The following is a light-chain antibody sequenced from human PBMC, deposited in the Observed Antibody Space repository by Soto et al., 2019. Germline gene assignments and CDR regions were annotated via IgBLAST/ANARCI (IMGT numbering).Light chain of an antibody. Sequence: QSVLTQPPSVSGAPGQRVTISCTGSSSNIGAGYGVHWYIQLPGTAPKLLVYGDSNRPSGVPDRFSGSKSDTSASLAITGLQAEDEADYYCQSYDSSLSGVIFGGGTKLTV. J-gene: IGLJ2*01. CDR3: QSYDSSLSGVI. CDR2: GDS. V-gene: IGLV1-40*01. CDR1: SSNIGAGYG.